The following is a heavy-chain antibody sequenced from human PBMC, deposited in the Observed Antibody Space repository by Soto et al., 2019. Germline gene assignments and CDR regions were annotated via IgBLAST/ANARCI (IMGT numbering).Heavy chain of an antibody. CDR3: ARGTFTYYYDRSDDY. Sequence: QVQLVQSGAEVKKPGASVKVSCKASGYTFTSYDINWVRQATGQGLEWMGWMDPNSGNTGYAQKFQGRVTMTRNTLISTAYMELSRLRSEHTAVYYCARGTFTYYYDRSDDYWGQGTLVTVSS. D-gene: IGHD3-22*01. J-gene: IGHJ4*02. V-gene: IGHV1-8*01. CDR2: MDPNSGNT. CDR1: GYTFTSYD.